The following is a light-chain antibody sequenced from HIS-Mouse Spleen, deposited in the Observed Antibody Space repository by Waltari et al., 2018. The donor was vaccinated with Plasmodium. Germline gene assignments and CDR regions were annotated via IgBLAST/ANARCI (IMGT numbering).Light chain of an antibody. CDR3: YSTDSSGNHRV. V-gene: IGLV3-10*01. CDR2: EDS. CDR1: ALPKKY. J-gene: IGLJ3*02. Sequence: SYELTQPPSVSVSPGQTARITCSGDALPKKYAYWYQQKSGQAPVLVLYEDSKRPSGNPERFSVSSSGTMATLTISGAQVEDEADYYCYSTDSSGNHRVFGGGTKLTVL.